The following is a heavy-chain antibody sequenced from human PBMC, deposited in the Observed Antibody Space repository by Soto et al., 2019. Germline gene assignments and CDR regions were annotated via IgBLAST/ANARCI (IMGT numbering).Heavy chain of an antibody. Sequence: PGESLKISCKGSGYIFTNYWIAWVRQMPGKGLEWMGIIYPDDSDTRYSPSFQGQVSISADKSITTAYLQWSSLKASDTAMYYCTRLSPRYCNGDTCPPPYSYGMGVWGQGTTVTVSS. V-gene: IGHV5-51*01. CDR3: TRLSPRYCNGDTCPPPYSYGMGV. CDR2: IYPDDSDT. CDR1: GYIFTNYW. J-gene: IGHJ6*02. D-gene: IGHD2-15*01.